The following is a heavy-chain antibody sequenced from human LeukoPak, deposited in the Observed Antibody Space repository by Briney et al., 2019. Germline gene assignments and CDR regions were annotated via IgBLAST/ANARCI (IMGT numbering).Heavy chain of an antibody. D-gene: IGHD4/OR15-4a*01. CDR2: IFYSGDT. J-gene: IGHJ5*02. Sequence: SETLSLTCTVSRGSISGYSWSWIRQSAGGGLEGIGYIFYSGDTAYNHSLRGRVTLSVDTSKNQFSLQLRSVTTADTAVYYCVRGPYGASISKWFDPWGQGTQVIVSP. V-gene: IGHV4-59*01. CDR1: RGSISGYS. CDR3: VRGPYGASISKWFDP.